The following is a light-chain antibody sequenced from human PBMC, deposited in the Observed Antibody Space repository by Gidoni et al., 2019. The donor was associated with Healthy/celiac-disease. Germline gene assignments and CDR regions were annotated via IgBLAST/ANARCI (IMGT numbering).Light chain of an antibody. V-gene: IGKV1-33*01. J-gene: IGKJ4*01. CDR1: QDISNY. CDR2: DAA. CDR3: QQYDNLPLT. Sequence: IQMTQSPSSLSASVGDRVTITCQASQDISNYLNWYQQKPGKAPKLLIYDAANLETGVPSRFSGSGSWTDFTFTISSLQPEDIATYYCQQYDNLPLTFXGXTKVEIK.